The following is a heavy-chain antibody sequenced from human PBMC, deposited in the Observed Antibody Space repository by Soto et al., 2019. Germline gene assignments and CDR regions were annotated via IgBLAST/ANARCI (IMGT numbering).Heavy chain of an antibody. V-gene: IGHV5-10-1*01. D-gene: IGHD6-6*01. CDR2: IDPSDSYT. J-gene: IGHJ5*02. Sequence: PGESLKISCKGSGYSFTSYWISWVRLMPGKGLEWMGRIDPSDSYTNYSPSFQGHVTISADKSISTAYLQWSSLKASDTAMYYCARPWGIAARRGWFDPWGQGTLVTVSS. CDR1: GYSFTSYW. CDR3: ARPWGIAARRGWFDP.